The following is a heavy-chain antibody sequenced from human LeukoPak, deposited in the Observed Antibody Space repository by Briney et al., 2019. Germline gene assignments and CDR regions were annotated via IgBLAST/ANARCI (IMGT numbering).Heavy chain of an antibody. Sequence: PGGSLRLSCAASGFTFSSYSMNWVRQAPGKGLEWVSSIGSSSSYIYYADSVKGRFTISRDNAKNSLYLQMNSLRAEDTAVYYCARNYYDILTGYYTDAFDIWGQGTMVTVSS. CDR2: IGSSSSYI. V-gene: IGHV3-21*01. CDR1: GFTFSSYS. D-gene: IGHD3-9*01. J-gene: IGHJ3*02. CDR3: ARNYYDILTGYYTDAFDI.